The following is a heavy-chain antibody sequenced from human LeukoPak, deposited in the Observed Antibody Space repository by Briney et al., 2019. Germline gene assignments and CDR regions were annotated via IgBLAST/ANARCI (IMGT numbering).Heavy chain of an antibody. V-gene: IGHV4-38-2*02. Sequence: MPSETLSLACTVSGYSITSGYYWGWIRQPPGKGLEWIGSIYHSGSTYYNPSLKSRVTISVDTSKNQFSLKLSSVTAADTAVYYCARVTHYYDSGSYPYWGQGTLVTVSS. CDR1: GYSITSGYY. D-gene: IGHD3-10*01. CDR3: ARVTHYYDSGSYPY. CDR2: IYHSGST. J-gene: IGHJ4*02.